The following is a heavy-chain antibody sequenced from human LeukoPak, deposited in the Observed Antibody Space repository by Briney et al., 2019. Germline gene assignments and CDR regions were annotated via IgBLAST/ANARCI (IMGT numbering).Heavy chain of an antibody. Sequence: PSETLSLTCAVYGGSFSGYYWSWIRQPPGKGLEWIGEINHSGSTNYNPSLKSRVTISVDTFKNQFSLKLSSVTAADTAVYYCARLEAGRYYKLGGQGTVVSVS. CDR2: INHSGST. J-gene: IGHJ4*02. CDR1: GGSFSGYY. CDR3: ARLEAGRYYKL. D-gene: IGHD3-10*01. V-gene: IGHV4-34*01.